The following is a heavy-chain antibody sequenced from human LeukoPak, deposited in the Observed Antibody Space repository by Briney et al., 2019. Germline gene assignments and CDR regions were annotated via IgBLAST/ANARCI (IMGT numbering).Heavy chain of an antibody. V-gene: IGHV3-11*04. D-gene: IGHD2-21*01. CDR2: ITGSGEIT. J-gene: IGHJ4*02. Sequence: GGSLRLSCSASGFTFSDYYMSWIRQAPGKGLEWVGYITGSGEITSYGDSVKGRFTISRDNAKNSLYLQMNSLGVDDTALYYCARDYCGGPNCMNAQTLDSWGQGTLVTVSS. CDR3: ARDYCGGPNCMNAQTLDS. CDR1: GFTFSDYY.